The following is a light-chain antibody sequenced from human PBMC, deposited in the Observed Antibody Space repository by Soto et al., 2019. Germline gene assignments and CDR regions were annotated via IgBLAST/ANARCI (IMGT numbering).Light chain of an antibody. CDR2: GAS. Sequence: EIVMTQSPATLSVSPGERATLSCRASQSVSSNLAWYQQKPGQAPRLLMYGASTRATGIPARFSGSGSGTEFTLTISSLQSEDFAVYYCHQRSNWPSTFGPGTKVDIK. CDR3: HQRSNWPST. J-gene: IGKJ3*01. CDR1: QSVSSN. V-gene: IGKV3-15*01.